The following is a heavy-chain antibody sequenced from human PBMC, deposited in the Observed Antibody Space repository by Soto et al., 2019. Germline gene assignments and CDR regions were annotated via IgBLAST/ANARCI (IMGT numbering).Heavy chain of an antibody. CDR3: ARDPHAIGSCHFDY. V-gene: IGHV1-69*08. D-gene: IGHD2-2*01. J-gene: IGHJ4*02. CDR2: IVPILAIT. Sequence: QVQLVQSGAEVTKPGSSVRVSCKASGNTLSSYSLSWVRQAPGRGLEWMGGIVPILAITTYAQKFQGRVTITADKSTRTAYLGLRNPTSEGTAVYFCARDPHAIGSCHFDYWGEGTLVTVSS. CDR1: GNTLSSYS.